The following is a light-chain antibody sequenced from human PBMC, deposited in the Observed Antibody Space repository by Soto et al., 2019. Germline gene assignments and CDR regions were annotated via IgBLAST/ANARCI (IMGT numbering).Light chain of an antibody. Sequence: SYELTQPPSVSVAPGQTAKITCQGDNIGIKSVHWYQQKPGQAPVLVVFDDADRPSGIPERFSGSNSGNTASLAISGLQSEDEAHYYCAAWDDSLYGWVFGGGTKVTGL. V-gene: IGLV3-21*02. CDR1: NIGIKS. CDR3: AAWDDSLYGWV. CDR2: DDA. J-gene: IGLJ3*02.